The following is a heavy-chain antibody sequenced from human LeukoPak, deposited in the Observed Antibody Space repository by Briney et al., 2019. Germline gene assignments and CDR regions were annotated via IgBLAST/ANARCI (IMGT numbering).Heavy chain of an antibody. CDR2: IYYSGST. CDR1: GGSISSYY. V-gene: IGHV4-59*01. J-gene: IGHJ4*02. Sequence: SETLSLTCTVSGGSISSYYWSWIRQPPGKGLEWIGYIYYSGSTNYNPSLKSRVTISLDTSKNQFSLKLSSVTAADTAVYYCAREIYGSGGFYFDYWGQGTLATVSS. CDR3: AREIYGSGGFYFDY. D-gene: IGHD3-10*01.